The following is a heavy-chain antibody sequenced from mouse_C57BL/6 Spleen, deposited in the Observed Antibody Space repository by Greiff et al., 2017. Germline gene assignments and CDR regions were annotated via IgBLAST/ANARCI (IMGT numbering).Heavy chain of an antibody. Sequence: QVQLQQPGAELVKPGASVKMSCKASGYTFTSYWITWVKQRPGQGLEWIGDIYPGSGSTNYNEKFKSKATLTVDTSSSTAYMQLSSLTSEDSAVYYCAREDILAYERYFDVWGTGTTVTVAS. CDR2: IYPGSGST. CDR1: GYTFTSYW. D-gene: IGHD1-1*01. CDR3: AREDILAYERYFDV. V-gene: IGHV1-55*01. J-gene: IGHJ1*03.